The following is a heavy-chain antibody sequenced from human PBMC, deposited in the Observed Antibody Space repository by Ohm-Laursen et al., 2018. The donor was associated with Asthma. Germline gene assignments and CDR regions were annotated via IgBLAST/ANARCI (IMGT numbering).Heavy chain of an antibody. V-gene: IGHV3-23*01. Sequence: SLRLSCAASGFTFSSYAMSWVRQAPGKGLEWVSAISGSGGSTYYADSVKGRFTISRDNSKNTLYLQMNSLRAEDTAVYYCARSDCSGGSCYSRDYYYYGMDVWGQGTTVTVSS. J-gene: IGHJ6*02. CDR1: GFTFSSYA. CDR2: ISGSGGST. D-gene: IGHD2-15*01. CDR3: ARSDCSGGSCYSRDYYYYGMDV.